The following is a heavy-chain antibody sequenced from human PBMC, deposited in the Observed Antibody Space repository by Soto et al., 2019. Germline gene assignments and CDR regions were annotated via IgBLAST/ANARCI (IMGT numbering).Heavy chain of an antibody. J-gene: IGHJ5*01. CDR1: GVKFSNYA. Sequence: RLSCAASGVKFSNYAMSWVRQAPGKGLEWVSLISATGGGTYYADSVKGRFTISRDNSHNTLYLQVHSLTAEDTAVYYSPTDLWAVRNPPFSFDFWGPGAQVTLST. V-gene: IGHV3-23*01. CDR2: ISATGGGT. CDR3: PTDLWAVRNPPFSFDF. D-gene: IGHD6-19*01.